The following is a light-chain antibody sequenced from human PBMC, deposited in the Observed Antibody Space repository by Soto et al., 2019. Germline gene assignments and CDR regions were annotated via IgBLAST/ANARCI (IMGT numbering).Light chain of an antibody. V-gene: IGKV1-5*01. CDR2: DAS. J-gene: IGKJ1*01. Sequence: GDRVTITCRASQSISSWLAWYQQKPGQAPKLLIYDASSLESGVPSRFSGSGSGTEFTLTISSLQPDDFATYYCQQYNSYSWTFGQGTKVDSK. CDR3: QQYNSYSWT. CDR1: QSISSW.